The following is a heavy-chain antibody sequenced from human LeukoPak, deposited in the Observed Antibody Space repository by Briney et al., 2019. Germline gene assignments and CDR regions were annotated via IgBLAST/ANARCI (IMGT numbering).Heavy chain of an antibody. CDR1: GFTFSSYA. J-gene: IGHJ6*02. Sequence: GGSLRLSCAASGFTFSSYAMHWVRQAPGKGLEWVAVISYDGSNKYYADSVKGRFTISRDNSKNTLYLQMNSLRAEDTAVYYCARDSEAGITSFDRGMDVWGQGTTVTVSS. CDR2: ISYDGSNK. V-gene: IGHV3-30-3*01. D-gene: IGHD6-19*01. CDR3: ARDSEAGITSFDRGMDV.